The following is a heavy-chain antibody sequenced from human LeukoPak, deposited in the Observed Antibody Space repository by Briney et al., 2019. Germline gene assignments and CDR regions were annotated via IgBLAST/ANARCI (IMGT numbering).Heavy chain of an antibody. Sequence: GASVKVSCKASGGTFSSYGISWVRQAPGQGLEWMGWISAYNGNTNYAQKLQGRVTMTTDTSTSTAYMELRSLRSDDTAVYYCARTLPYSSSWYSRYWGQGTLVTVSS. CDR3: ARTLPYSSSWYSRY. V-gene: IGHV1-18*01. CDR1: GGTFSSYG. CDR2: ISAYNGNT. D-gene: IGHD6-13*01. J-gene: IGHJ4*02.